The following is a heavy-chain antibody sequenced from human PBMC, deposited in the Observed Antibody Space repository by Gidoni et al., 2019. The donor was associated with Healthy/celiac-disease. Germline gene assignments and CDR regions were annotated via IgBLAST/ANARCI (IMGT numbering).Heavy chain of an antibody. J-gene: IGHJ4*02. D-gene: IGHD6-13*01. CDR2: VYYPGTT. Sequence: QLHLQESSPRLVRPSETLSLTCPVPGGSDSNANYFWGWIRQDPGTGLDWIGTVYYPGTTYYNPSLKSRVTISPDTTQNQFSLRLSSVSAADSAVYYCARDVRYSSSWSHFDFWGQGTLVTVSS. CDR3: ARDVRYSSSWSHFDF. CDR1: GGSDSNANYF. V-gene: IGHV4-39*07.